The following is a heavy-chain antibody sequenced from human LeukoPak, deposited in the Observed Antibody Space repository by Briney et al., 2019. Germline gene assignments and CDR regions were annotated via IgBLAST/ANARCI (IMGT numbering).Heavy chain of an antibody. CDR3: AREGYDILTGVNYGMDV. V-gene: IGHV4-4*07. CDR1: GGSISSYY. J-gene: IGHJ6*02. Sequence: PSETLSLTCTVSGGSISSYYWSWIRQPAGKGLEWIGRIYTSGSTNYNPSLKSRVTMSVDTSKNQFSLKLSSVTAADTAVYYCAREGYDILTGVNYGMDVWGQGTTVTVS. CDR2: IYTSGST. D-gene: IGHD3-9*01.